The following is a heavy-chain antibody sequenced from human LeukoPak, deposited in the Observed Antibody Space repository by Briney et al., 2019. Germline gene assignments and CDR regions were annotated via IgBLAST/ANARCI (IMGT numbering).Heavy chain of an antibody. D-gene: IGHD3-22*01. CDR2: VHYTRSYSGTT. Sequence: WETLSLTCTVSSGSIGSDALYWGWIRQSPGKGLEWVGSVHYTRSYSGTTYYNPSLKSRVTISVDTSKNQLSLKLSSVTAADTAVYYCARHPHYYFDSSARWGQGTLVTVSS. CDR3: ARHPHYYFDSSAR. CDR1: SGSIGSDALY. J-gene: IGHJ4*02. V-gene: IGHV4-39*01.